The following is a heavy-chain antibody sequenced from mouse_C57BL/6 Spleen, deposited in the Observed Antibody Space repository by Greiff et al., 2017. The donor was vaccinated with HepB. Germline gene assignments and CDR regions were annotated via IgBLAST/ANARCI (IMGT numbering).Heavy chain of an antibody. V-gene: IGHV1-55*01. CDR1: GYTFTSYW. Sequence: QVQLQQPGAELVKPGASVKMSCKASGYTFTSYWITWVKQRPGQGLEWIGDIYPGSGSTNYNEKFKSKATLTVDTSSSTAYMQLSSLTSEDSAVYYCARERAYYYGSSYDFDYWGQGTTLTVSS. CDR3: ARERAYYYGSSYDFDY. D-gene: IGHD1-1*01. CDR2: IYPGSGST. J-gene: IGHJ2*01.